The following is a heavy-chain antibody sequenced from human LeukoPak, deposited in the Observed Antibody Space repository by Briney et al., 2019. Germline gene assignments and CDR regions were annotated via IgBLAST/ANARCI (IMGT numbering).Heavy chain of an antibody. CDR3: AKAGIAAAGFFDY. V-gene: IGHV3-23*01. CDR1: GFTFSSYA. CDR2: ISGSGGST. J-gene: IGHJ4*02. D-gene: IGHD6-13*01. Sequence: GGSLRLSCAASGFTFSSYAMSWVRQAPGKGLEWVSAISGSGGSTYYADSVKGRFTISRDNSKSTLYLQMNSLRAGDTAVYYCAKAGIAAAGFFDYWGQGTLVTVSS.